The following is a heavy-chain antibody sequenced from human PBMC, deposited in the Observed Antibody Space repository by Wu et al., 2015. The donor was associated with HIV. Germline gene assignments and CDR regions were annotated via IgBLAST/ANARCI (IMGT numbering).Heavy chain of an antibody. CDR2: MNPNSGNT. V-gene: IGHV1-8*02. J-gene: IGHJ6*02. CDR3: ARDSTNYDSSDYYGVYYDMDV. D-gene: IGHD3-22*01. CDR1: GGTFSSYA. Sequence: QVQLVQSGAEVKKPGSSVKVSCKASGGTFSSYAISWVRQATGQGLEWMGWMNPNSGNTGYAQKFQGRVTMTRNTSISTAYMELSSLRSEDTAVYYCARDSTNYDSSDYYGVYYDMDVWGQGTTVTVSS.